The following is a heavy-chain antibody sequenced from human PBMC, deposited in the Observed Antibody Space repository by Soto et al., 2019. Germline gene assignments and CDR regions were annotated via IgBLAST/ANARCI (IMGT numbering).Heavy chain of an antibody. V-gene: IGHV3-23*01. CDR2: IGGSGSNT. CDR1: GFTFSNYA. Sequence: EVQLLESGEGLVQPGGSLKLSCAASGFTFSNYAMSWVRQAPGKGLEWVSGIGGSGSNTYYADSVKGRFTISRDNSKNTLFLQMNNLRAEDTAEYYCARVVRHFDTPYGMDVWGQGTPVTVSS. J-gene: IGHJ6*02. CDR3: ARVVRHFDTPYGMDV. D-gene: IGHD3-9*01.